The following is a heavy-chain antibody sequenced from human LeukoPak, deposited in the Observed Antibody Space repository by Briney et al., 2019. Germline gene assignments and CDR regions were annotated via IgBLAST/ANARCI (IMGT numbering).Heavy chain of an antibody. D-gene: IGHD3-10*01. CDR2: IIPIFGTA. CDR1: GGTFSSYA. V-gene: IGHV1-69*05. J-gene: IGHJ6*03. Sequence: SVKVSCKASGGTFSSYAISWVRQAPGQGLEWMGRIIPIFGTANYAQKFQGRVTITTDESTSTAYMELSSLRSEDTAVYYCARGRYYGSGGNYMDIWGKGTTVTVSS. CDR3: ARGRYYGSGGNYMDI.